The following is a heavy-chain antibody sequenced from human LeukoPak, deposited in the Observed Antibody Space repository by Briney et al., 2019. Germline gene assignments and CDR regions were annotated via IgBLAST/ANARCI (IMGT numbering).Heavy chain of an antibody. Sequence: SVKVSCKASGGTSSSYAISWVRQAPGQGLEWMGGIIPIFGTANYAQKFQGRVTITADESTSTAYMELSSLRSEDTAVYYCARVKPSYCSSTSCYRGDFDYWGQGTLVTVSS. CDR2: IIPIFGTA. J-gene: IGHJ4*02. D-gene: IGHD2-2*01. V-gene: IGHV1-69*01. CDR1: GGTSSSYA. CDR3: ARVKPSYCSSTSCYRGDFDY.